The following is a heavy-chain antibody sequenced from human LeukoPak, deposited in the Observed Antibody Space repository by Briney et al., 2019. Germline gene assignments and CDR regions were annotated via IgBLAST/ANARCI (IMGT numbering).Heavy chain of an antibody. D-gene: IGHD5-24*01. CDR1: GFTGSSNY. CDR2: ISGGGNT. Sequence: GGSLRLSCVASGFTGSSNYMSWVRQAPGKGLEWVSIISGGGNTYYADSVKDRFTISRDNSKSTMYLQMKSLRAEDTAVYYCGSRDKGYYYGLDVWCQGTTVTVSS. CDR3: GSRDKGYYYGLDV. J-gene: IGHJ6*02. V-gene: IGHV3-66*01.